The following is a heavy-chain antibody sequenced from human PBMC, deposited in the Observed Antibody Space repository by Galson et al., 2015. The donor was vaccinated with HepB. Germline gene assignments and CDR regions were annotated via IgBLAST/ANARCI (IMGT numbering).Heavy chain of an antibody. CDR3: AKDGTSGVNSMIVVARHIDHFDH. V-gene: IGHV3-23*01. J-gene: IGHJ4*02. CDR2: ISGSGGTT. CDR1: GFTFRSYA. Sequence: SLRLSCAASGFTFRSYAMSWVRQAPGKGLQWVSSISGSGGTTYYADSVKGRFTISRDSSKNTLSLQMNSLRGEDTAIYYCAKDGTSGVNSMIVVARHIDHFDHWGQGTLVTVSS. D-gene: IGHD3-22*01.